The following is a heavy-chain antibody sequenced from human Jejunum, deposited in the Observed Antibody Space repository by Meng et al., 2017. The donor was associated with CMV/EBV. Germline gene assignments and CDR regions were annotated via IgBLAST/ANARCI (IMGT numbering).Heavy chain of an antibody. CDR3: GGVGT. J-gene: IGHJ4*02. Sequence: QVQLVESGXGVVQPGRSLRLSCATSGFVFSTYVMHWVRQAPGKGLEWLAVISFDGSDQYYADSVKGRFSVSRDNFNNILYLQINSLRLEDTAMYYCGGVGTWGQGTLGTVSS. D-gene: IGHD1-26*01. CDR1: GFVFSTYV. CDR2: ISFDGSDQ. V-gene: IGHV3-30-3*01.